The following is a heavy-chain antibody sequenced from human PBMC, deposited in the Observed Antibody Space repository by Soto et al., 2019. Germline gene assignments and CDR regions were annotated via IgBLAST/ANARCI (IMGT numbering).Heavy chain of an antibody. Sequence: PSETLSLTCTVSGGSISSYYWSWIRQPPGKGLEWIGYIYYSGSTNYNPSLKSRVTISVDTSKNQFSLKLSSVTAADTAVYYCARASYYYDSSGYHFDYWGQGTLVTVSS. CDR2: IYYSGST. CDR3: ARASYYYDSSGYHFDY. D-gene: IGHD3-22*01. J-gene: IGHJ4*02. V-gene: IGHV4-59*01. CDR1: GGSISSYY.